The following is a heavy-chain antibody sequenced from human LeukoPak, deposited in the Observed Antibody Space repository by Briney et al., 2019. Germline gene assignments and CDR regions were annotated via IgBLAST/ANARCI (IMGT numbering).Heavy chain of an antibody. CDR2: INPNSGGT. Sequence: ASVKVSCKASGYTFTGYYMHWVRQAPGRGLEWMGWINPNSGGTNYAQKFQGRVTMTRDTSISTAYMELSRLRSDDTAVYYCAKGGDFWSGSTYYFDYWGQGTLVTVSS. J-gene: IGHJ4*02. V-gene: IGHV1-2*02. CDR3: AKGGDFWSGSTYYFDY. D-gene: IGHD3-3*01. CDR1: GYTFTGYY.